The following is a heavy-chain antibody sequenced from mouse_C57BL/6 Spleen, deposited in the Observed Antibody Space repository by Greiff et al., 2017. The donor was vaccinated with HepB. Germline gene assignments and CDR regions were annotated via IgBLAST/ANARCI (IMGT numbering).Heavy chain of an antibody. CDR1: GFTFTSYW. J-gene: IGHJ2*01. CDR3: ASFITTVVATYDY. Sequence: QVHVKQPGAELVKPGALVKLSCKASGFTFTSYWMHWVKQRPGRGLEWIGRIDPNSGGTKYNEKFKSKATPTVDKPSSTAYMQLSSLTSEDSAVYYCASFITTVVATYDYWGQGTTLTVSS. V-gene: IGHV1-72*01. CDR2: IDPNSGGT. D-gene: IGHD1-1*01.